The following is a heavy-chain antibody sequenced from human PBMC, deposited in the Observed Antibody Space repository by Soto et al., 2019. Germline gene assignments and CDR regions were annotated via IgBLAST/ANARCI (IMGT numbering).Heavy chain of an antibody. Sequence: SETLSLTCTVSGGSISSYYWSWIRQPPGKGLEWIGEINHSGSTNYNPSLKSRVTISVDTSKNQFSLKLSSVTAADTAVYYCARPYGSGSYHPPWGQGTLVTVSS. J-gene: IGHJ5*02. CDR3: ARPYGSGSYHPP. CDR2: INHSGST. D-gene: IGHD3-10*01. V-gene: IGHV4-34*01. CDR1: GGSISSYY.